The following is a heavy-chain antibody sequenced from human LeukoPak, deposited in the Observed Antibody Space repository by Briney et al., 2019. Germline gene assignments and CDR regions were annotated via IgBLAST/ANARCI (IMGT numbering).Heavy chain of an antibody. J-gene: IGHJ4*02. Sequence: GASVKVSCKASGGTFSSYGFNWVRQAPGQGLEWMGIINPRGGSTDYAQKFQGRITMTSDTSTRTVYMELNSLRSDDTAVYFCARVGSAAATADYWGQGTLVTVSS. CDR3: ARVGSAAATADY. CDR1: GGTFSSYG. V-gene: IGHV1-46*01. D-gene: IGHD6-25*01. CDR2: INPRGGST.